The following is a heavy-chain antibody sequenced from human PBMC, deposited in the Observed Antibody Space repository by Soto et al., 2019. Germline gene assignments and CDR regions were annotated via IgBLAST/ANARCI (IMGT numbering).Heavy chain of an antibody. CDR3: AKPDSSGYYYLDAFDI. CDR1: GFTFSSYA. D-gene: IGHD3-22*01. Sequence: GGSLRLSCAPSGFTFSSYAMSWVRQAPGKGLEWVSAISGSGGSTYYADSVKGRFTISRDNSKNTLYLQMNSLRAEDTAVYYCAKPDSSGYYYLDAFDIWGQGTMVTVSS. V-gene: IGHV3-23*01. CDR2: ISGSGGST. J-gene: IGHJ3*02.